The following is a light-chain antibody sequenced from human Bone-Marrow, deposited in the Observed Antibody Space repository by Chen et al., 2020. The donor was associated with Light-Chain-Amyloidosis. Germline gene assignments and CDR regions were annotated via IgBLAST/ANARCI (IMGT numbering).Light chain of an antibody. J-gene: IGLJ2*01. CDR1: DLPTKY. CDR2: RDT. V-gene: IGLV3-25*03. CDR3: QSADSSGTYGVI. Sequence: SYELTQPPSVSVSPGQTARITCSGDDLPTKYAYWYQQKPGQAPVLVIHRDTERPSGISARFSGSGSGTKATLTIRGVQAEDEADYHCQSADSSGTYGVIFGGGTKLTVL.